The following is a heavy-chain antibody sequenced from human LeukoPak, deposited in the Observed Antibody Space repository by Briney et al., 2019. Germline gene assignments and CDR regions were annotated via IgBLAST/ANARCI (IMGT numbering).Heavy chain of an antibody. CDR1: GFTFSSHA. Sequence: GGSLRLSCAASGFTFSSHALSWVRQAPGKGLEWVSSLSGSGYNTYYADSVKGRFTISRDNSKNTVYLQMNSLRAEATAVYYCAKYPYGTRYFDYWGQGTLVTVSS. CDR2: LSGSGYNT. J-gene: IGHJ4*02. D-gene: IGHD2-2*01. V-gene: IGHV3-23*01. CDR3: AKYPYGTRYFDY.